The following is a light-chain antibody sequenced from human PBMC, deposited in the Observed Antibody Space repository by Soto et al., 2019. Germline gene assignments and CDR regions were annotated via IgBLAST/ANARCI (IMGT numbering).Light chain of an antibody. CDR1: QRVISSY. J-gene: IGKJ4*01. CDR2: GAS. V-gene: IGKV3-20*01. CDR3: QQYGYLVT. Sequence: LVLTQSPCTLSLSPGDRATLSCRASQRVISSYLAWLQQRPGRAPRLLIYGASKRATVTPDRFTGSGSGTDFTLTISRLEPEDFAMYYCQQYGYLVTFGGGTKVDI.